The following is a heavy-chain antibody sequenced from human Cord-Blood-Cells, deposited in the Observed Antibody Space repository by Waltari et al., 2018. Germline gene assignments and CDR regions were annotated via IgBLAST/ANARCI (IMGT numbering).Heavy chain of an antibody. J-gene: IGHJ4*02. CDR1: GGSISSSSYS. Sequence: QLQLQESGPGLVKPSETLSLTCTVSGGSISSSSYSWGWIRQPPGKGLEWIGSIYYSGNTYYNPSLKSRVTISVDTSKNQFSLKLSSVTAADTAVYYCATSTDWGDWGQGTLVTVSS. CDR2: IYYSGNT. CDR3: ATSTDWGD. V-gene: IGHV4-39*01. D-gene: IGHD7-27*01.